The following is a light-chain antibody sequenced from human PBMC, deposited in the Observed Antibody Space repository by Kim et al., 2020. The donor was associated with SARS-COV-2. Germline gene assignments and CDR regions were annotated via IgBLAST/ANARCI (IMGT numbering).Light chain of an antibody. V-gene: IGLV2-11*01. CDR1: SSDVGGYDY. Sequence: QSALTQPRSVSGSPGQSVTISCTGTSSDVGGYDYVSWYQQHPGKAPKLIIFDVTKRPSGVPDRFSASKSGNTASLTISGLQAEDEADYYCCSYAGSPHYVFGSGTKVTVL. CDR2: DVT. J-gene: IGLJ1*01. CDR3: CSYAGSPHYV.